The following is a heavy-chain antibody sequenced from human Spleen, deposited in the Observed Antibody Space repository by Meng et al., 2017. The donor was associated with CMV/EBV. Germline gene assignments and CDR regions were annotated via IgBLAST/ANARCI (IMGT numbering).Heavy chain of an antibody. V-gene: IGHV3-23*01. CDR3: AKLSGYSYGSPFDD. D-gene: IGHD5-18*01. CDR1: GFTFNNYA. Sequence: VQLLESXXGLVQXGGSLRLSCPASGFTFNNYAMSWVRQAPGKGLEWVSTISGGGGSTYFADSVKGRFTISRDNSKNTLYLQMNSLRAEDTAVYYCAKLSGYSYGSPFDDWGQGPLGTVSS. CDR2: ISGGGGST. J-gene: IGHJ4*02.